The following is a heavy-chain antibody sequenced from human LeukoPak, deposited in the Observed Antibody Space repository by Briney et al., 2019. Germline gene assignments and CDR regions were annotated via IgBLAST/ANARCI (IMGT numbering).Heavy chain of an antibody. CDR2: ISDDGGRK. CDR1: GFTFSGYP. J-gene: IGHJ4*02. V-gene: IGHV3-30*04. D-gene: IGHD2-2*01. Sequence: GGSLRLSCAASGFTFSGYPMHWVRQAPGKGLDWVAIISDDGGRKFYADSVKGRFTISRDNSKNTLYLQMNSLRAEDTAVYYCARNGGCSSTSCYSEGLFDYWGQGTLVTVSS. CDR3: ARNGGCSSTSCYSEGLFDY.